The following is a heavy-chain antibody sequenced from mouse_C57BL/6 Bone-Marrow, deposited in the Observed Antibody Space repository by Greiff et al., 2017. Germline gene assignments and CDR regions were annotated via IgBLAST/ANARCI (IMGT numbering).Heavy chain of an antibody. CDR3: ARGDDGYSYD. V-gene: IGHV1-50*01. J-gene: IGHJ2*01. D-gene: IGHD2-3*01. CDR1: GYTFTSYW. Sequence: QVQLQQPGAELVKPGASVKLSCKASGYTFTSYWMQWVKQRPGQGLEWIGEIDPSDSYTNYNQKFKGKATLTVDTSSSTAYMQLSSLTSEDSAVYYCARGDDGYSYDWGQGTPVTVSS. CDR2: IDPSDSYT.